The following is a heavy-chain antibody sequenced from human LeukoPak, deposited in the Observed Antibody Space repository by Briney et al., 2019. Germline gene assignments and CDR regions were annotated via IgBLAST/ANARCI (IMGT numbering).Heavy chain of an antibody. J-gene: IGHJ4*02. CDR2: IYHSGNT. Sequence: KTGGFLRLSCAASGFTFSSYGMSWVRQSPGKGLEWIGEIYHSGNTNYNPSLKSRVAISLDKSSNQFSLRLMSVTAADTAMYFCAREEMPGKFDYWGQGILVTVSS. CDR3: AREEMPGKFDY. V-gene: IGHV4-4*01. CDR1: GFTFSSYGM. D-gene: IGHD1-26*01.